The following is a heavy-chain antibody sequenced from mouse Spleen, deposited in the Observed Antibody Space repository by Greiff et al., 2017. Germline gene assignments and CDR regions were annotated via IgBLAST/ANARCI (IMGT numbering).Heavy chain of an antibody. V-gene: IGHV1-82*01. CDR2: IYPGDGDT. CDR1: GYAFSSSW. Sequence: VKLQQSGPELVKPGASVKISCKASGYAFSSSWMNWVKQRPGKGLEWIGRIYPGDGDTNYNGKFKGKATLTADKSSSTAYMQLSSLTSEDSAVYFCARERYYAMDYWGQGTSVTVSS. J-gene: IGHJ4*01. CDR3: ARERYYAMDY.